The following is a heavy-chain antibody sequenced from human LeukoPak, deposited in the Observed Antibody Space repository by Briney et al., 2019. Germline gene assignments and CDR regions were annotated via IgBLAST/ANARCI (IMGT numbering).Heavy chain of an antibody. J-gene: IGHJ6*02. V-gene: IGHV1-46*01. CDR3: AREDIVVVPAALYYYGMDV. D-gene: IGHD2-2*01. CDR1: GYTFTSYY. Sequence: GASVKVSCKASGYTFTSYYMHWVRQAPGQGLEWMGIINPSGGSTGYAQKFQGRVTMTRDTSTSTVYMELSSLRSEDTAVYYCAREDIVVVPAALYYYGMDVWGQGTTVTVSS. CDR2: INPSGGST.